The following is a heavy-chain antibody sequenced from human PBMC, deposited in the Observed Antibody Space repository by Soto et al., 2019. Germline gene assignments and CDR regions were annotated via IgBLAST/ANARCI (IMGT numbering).Heavy chain of an antibody. CDR2: LKTANGGT. Sequence: GASVKVSCNASGYSSTAHYMHWVRHVSARRLEYLGWLKTANGGTYNATKFLGRVTFTRDTYTNTAYMEVSGLHSADTAVYFCAQDFCPLGCGCRCPIYGLDFWGQGTTVTVSS. CDR3: AQDFCPLGCGCRCPIYGLDF. J-gene: IGHJ6*02. V-gene: IGHV1-2*02. D-gene: IGHD2-21*01. CDR1: GYSSTAHY.